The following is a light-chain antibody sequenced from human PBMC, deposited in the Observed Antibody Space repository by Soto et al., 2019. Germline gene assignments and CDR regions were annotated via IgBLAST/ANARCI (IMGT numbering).Light chain of an antibody. CDR1: ESVSSSY. V-gene: IGKV3-20*01. J-gene: IGKJ3*01. Sequence: VLTQSPGTLSLSTGERATLSCRASESVSSSYLAWYQQKPGQAPRLLIYGASSRATGIPDRFSGSGSGTDFTLTISRLEPEDFAVYYCQHSGRSPPSFTFGPGTKVDI. CDR2: GAS. CDR3: QHSGRSPPSFT.